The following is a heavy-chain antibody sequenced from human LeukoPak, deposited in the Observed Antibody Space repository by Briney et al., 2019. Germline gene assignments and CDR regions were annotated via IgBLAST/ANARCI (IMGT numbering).Heavy chain of an antibody. CDR3: AKGSYYCNSNSCPQYYYYMDV. D-gene: IGHD2-2*01. CDR1: GFTFSNYG. J-gene: IGHJ6*03. V-gene: IGHV3-30*02. Sequence: GGSLRLSWAASGFTFSNYGMHWVRQAPGKGLEWVAFIPYEGINKYYTDSVKGRFTISRDNSKSTLYLQMNSLRAEDTAVYYCAKGSYYCNSNSCPQYYYYMDVWGKGTTVTVSS. CDR2: IPYEGINK.